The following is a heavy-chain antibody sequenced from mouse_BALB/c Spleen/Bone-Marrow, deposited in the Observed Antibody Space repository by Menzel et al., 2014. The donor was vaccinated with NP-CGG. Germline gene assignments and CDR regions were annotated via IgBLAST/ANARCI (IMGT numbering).Heavy chain of an antibody. CDR2: ISSGSSTI. V-gene: IGHV5-17*02. CDR3: VRSGSSSGYFDY. J-gene: IGHJ2*01. D-gene: IGHD1-1*01. CDR1: GFTFSSFG. Sequence: EVQLQESGGGLVQPGGSRKLSCAASGFTFSSFGMHWVRQAPEKGLEWVAYISSGSSTIYYGNTVWGRFTISRDNPKNTLFLQMTSLRSEDTATYYCVRSGSSSGYFDYWGQGTTLTVSS.